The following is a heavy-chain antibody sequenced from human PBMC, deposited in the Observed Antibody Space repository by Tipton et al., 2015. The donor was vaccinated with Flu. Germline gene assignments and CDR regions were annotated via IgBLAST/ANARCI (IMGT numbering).Heavy chain of an antibody. V-gene: IGHV3-74*01. CDR3: AKDMDYDVWSNYYTGDAFDI. D-gene: IGHD3-3*01. Sequence: SLRLSCAASGFTFSHYWMHWVRQAPGKGLVWVSRINSDATSTRYAESVKGRFTISRDIAENTLYLEMSSLRAEDTAVYYCAKDMDYDVWSNYYTGDAFDIWGQGAMVTVS. CDR2: INSDATST. J-gene: IGHJ3*02. CDR1: GFTFSHYW.